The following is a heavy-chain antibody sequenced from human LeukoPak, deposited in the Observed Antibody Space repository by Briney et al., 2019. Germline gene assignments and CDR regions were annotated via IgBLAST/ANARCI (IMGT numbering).Heavy chain of an antibody. Sequence: ASVKVSCKASGYTFTSYYMHWVRQAPGQGLEWMGIINPSGGSTSYAQKFQGRVTVTADKSTSTAYMELSSLRSEDTAVYYCARDRYCSGGSCYSINWFDPWGQGTLVTVSS. V-gene: IGHV1-46*01. CDR3: ARDRYCSGGSCYSINWFDP. D-gene: IGHD2-15*01. J-gene: IGHJ5*02. CDR1: GYTFTSYY. CDR2: INPSGGST.